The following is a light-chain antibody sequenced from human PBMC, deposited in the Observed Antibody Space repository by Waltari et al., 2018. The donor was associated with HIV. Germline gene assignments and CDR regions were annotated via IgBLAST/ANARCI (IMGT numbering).Light chain of an antibody. J-gene: IGKJ4*01. CDR2: WAS. CDR1: QSVLSNSNNKNY. V-gene: IGKV4-1*01. Sequence: DIVMTQSPDSLAVSLGERANINCKSSQSVLSNSNNKNYLAWYQQKSGQSSKLLIYWASTRESGVPDRFSGSGSGTDFSLSISSLQAEDVAVYYCQQYYSTPLTFGGGTKVEIK. CDR3: QQYYSTPLT.